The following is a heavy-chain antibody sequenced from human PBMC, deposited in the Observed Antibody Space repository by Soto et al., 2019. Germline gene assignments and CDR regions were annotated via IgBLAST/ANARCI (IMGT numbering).Heavy chain of an antibody. J-gene: IGHJ4*02. CDR2: ISGSGGNT. CDR1: GFTFSNYA. CDR3: AKPCYYYDSSGYGGGDY. D-gene: IGHD3-22*01. V-gene: IGHV3-23*01. Sequence: EVQLLESGGGLVQPGGSLRLSCAASGFTFSNYAMSWVRQAPGKGLEWVSDISGSGGNTYYADSVKGRFAISRDNSKSTLYLQMNSLRAEDTAVYYCAKPCYYYDSSGYGGGDYWGQGILVTVSS.